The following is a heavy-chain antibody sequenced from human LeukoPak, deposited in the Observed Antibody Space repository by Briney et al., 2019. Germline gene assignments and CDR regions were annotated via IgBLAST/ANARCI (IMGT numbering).Heavy chain of an antibody. CDR3: PRAPGWLTFDY. CDR1: GFTFSSYD. J-gene: IGHJ4*02. CDR2: ISSSGSTI. V-gene: IGHV3-48*03. Sequence: GGSLRLSCAASGFTFSSYDMNWVRQAPGKGLEWVSYISSSGSTIYYEDSVKGRFTISRHNSKTTLYLQRNSRKAEDRAVYYCPRAPGWLTFDYWGQGTLVTVSS. D-gene: IGHD6-19*01.